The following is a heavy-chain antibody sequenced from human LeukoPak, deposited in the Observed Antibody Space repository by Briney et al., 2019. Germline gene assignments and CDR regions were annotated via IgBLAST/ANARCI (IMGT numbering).Heavy chain of an antibody. Sequence: SETLSLTCAVYGVSFSGYYWSWIRQPPGKGLEWIGEINHSGSTNYNPSLKSRVTISVDTSKNQFSLKLSSVTAADTAAYYCARGRVGDYWGQGTLVTVSS. V-gene: IGHV4-34*01. CDR3: ARGRVGDY. CDR1: GVSFSGYY. D-gene: IGHD3-10*01. J-gene: IGHJ4*02. CDR2: INHSGST.